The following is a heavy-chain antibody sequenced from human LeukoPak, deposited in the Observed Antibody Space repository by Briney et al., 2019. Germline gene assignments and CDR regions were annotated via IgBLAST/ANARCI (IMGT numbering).Heavy chain of an antibody. J-gene: IGHJ3*02. CDR1: GFTFEDYA. CDR2: ISWNSGSI. Sequence: PGRSLRLSCAASGFTFEDYAMHWVRQAPGKGLEWVSGISWNSGSIGYADSVKGRFTISRDNAKNSLYLQMNSLRAEDTALYYCAKDILRTGWYDAFDIWGQGTMVTVSS. CDR3: AKDILRTGWYDAFDI. D-gene: IGHD2-15*01. V-gene: IGHV3-9*01.